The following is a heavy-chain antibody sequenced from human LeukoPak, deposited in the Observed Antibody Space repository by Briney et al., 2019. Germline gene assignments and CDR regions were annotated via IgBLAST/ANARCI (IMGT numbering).Heavy chain of an antibody. V-gene: IGHV4-61*08. Sequence: SATLSLTCTVSGDPFSSGDFYWSWIRQSPGRGLQWIAYTHHTGSSNYSPSLRSRVTISMDTSKNQFSLNLNSVTAADTAVYYCARQLAQAEGRAFDIWGQGTKVTVSS. CDR2: THHTGSS. D-gene: IGHD6-19*01. CDR3: ARQLAQAEGRAFDI. CDR1: GDPFSSGDFY. J-gene: IGHJ3*02.